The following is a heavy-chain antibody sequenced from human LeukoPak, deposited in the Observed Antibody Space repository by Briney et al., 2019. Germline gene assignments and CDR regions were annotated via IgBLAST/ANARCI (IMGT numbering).Heavy chain of an antibody. D-gene: IGHD6-19*01. V-gene: IGHV3-7*05. CDR2: IKQDGSEK. J-gene: IGHJ4*02. CDR1: GFTFSSYG. Sequence: PGGSLRLSCAASGFTFSSYGMHWVRQAPGKGLEWVANIKQDGSEKYYVDSVKGRFTISRDNAKNSLYLQMNSLRAEDTAVYYCAGSSGWARYFDYWGQGTLVTVSS. CDR3: AGSSGWARYFDY.